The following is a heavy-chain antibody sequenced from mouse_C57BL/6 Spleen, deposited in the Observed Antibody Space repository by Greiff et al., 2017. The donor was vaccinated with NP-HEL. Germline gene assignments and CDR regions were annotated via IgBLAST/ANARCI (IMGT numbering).Heavy chain of an antibody. J-gene: IGHJ1*03. CDR1: GYTFTSYW. Sequence: QVQLQQPGAELVMPGASVKLSCKASGYTFTSYWMHWVKQRPGQGLEWIGEIDPSDSYTNYNQKFKGKSTLTVDKSSSTAYMQLSSLTSEDSAVYYCARCDYGYFDDWGTGTTVTVSS. CDR2: IDPSDSYT. V-gene: IGHV1-69*01. CDR3: ARCDYGYFDD.